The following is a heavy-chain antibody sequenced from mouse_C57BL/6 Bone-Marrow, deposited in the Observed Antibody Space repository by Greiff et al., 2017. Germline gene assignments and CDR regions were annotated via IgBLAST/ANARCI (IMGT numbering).Heavy chain of an antibody. Sequence: EVQLQQSGPGMVKPSQSLSLTCTVTGYSITSGYDWHWIRHFPGNKLEWMGYISYSGSTNYNPSLKSRISITHDTSKNHFFLKLNSVTTEDTATYYCARDRRGYHWYFDVWGTGTTVTVSS. CDR2: ISYSGST. CDR3: ARDRRGYHWYFDV. D-gene: IGHD2-2*01. CDR1: GYSITSGYD. V-gene: IGHV3-1*01. J-gene: IGHJ1*03.